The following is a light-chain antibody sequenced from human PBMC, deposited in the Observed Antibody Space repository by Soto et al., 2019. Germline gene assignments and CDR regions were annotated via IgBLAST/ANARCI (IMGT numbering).Light chain of an antibody. J-gene: IGKJ3*01. Sequence: DIQMTQSPSSLSASVGDRVTITCRASQDIINFLAWYQQTPGKVPKLLIYAASALQSGVPSRFSGSGSGTDFTLTISSLHPEDVASYYCQKYNSVPFTFGPGTKVDIK. CDR3: QKYNSVPFT. CDR2: AAS. V-gene: IGKV1-27*01. CDR1: QDIINF.